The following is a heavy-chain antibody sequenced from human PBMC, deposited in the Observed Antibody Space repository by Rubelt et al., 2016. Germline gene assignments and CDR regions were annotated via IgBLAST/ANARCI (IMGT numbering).Heavy chain of an antibody. J-gene: IGHJ4*02. V-gene: IGHV1-18*01. CDR1: GYTFTSYG. CDR3: ALLWFGELFRRDY. CDR2: ISAYNGNT. Sequence: QVQLVQSGAEVKKPGASVKVSCKASGYTFTSYGISWVRQAPGQGLEWMGWISAYNGNTNYAQKLQGRVTMTQDTATSTAYMELSSLRSEDTAVYYCALLWFGELFRRDYWGQGTLVTVSS. D-gene: IGHD3-10*01.